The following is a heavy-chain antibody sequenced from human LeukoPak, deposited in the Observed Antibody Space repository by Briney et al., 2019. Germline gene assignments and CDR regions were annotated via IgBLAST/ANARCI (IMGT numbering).Heavy chain of an antibody. CDR1: GFTFSSYS. CDR3: ARTGYSYGYSEYYYYYMDV. J-gene: IGHJ6*03. Sequence: PGGSLRLSCAASGFTFSSYSMNWVGQAPGKGLEWVSYISSSGSTIYYADSVKGRFTISRDNAKNSLYLQMNSLRAEDTAVYYCARTGYSYGYSEYYYYYMDVWGKGTTVTVSS. V-gene: IGHV3-48*04. CDR2: ISSSGSTI. D-gene: IGHD5-18*01.